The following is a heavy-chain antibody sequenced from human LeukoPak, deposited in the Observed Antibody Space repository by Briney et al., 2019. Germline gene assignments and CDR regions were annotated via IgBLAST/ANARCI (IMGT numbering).Heavy chain of an antibody. J-gene: IGHJ4*02. V-gene: IGHV1-69*01. D-gene: IGHD2-2*02. Sequence: SVKVSCKASGGTFSNYAINWVRQAPGQGLEWMGGITPIFGTANYAQRFQGRVTITADESTSTAYMELSSLRPEDTAVYYCARWAGYCSITNCYTAFDYWGQETLVTVSS. CDR2: ITPIFGTA. CDR3: ARWAGYCSITNCYTAFDY. CDR1: GGTFSNYA.